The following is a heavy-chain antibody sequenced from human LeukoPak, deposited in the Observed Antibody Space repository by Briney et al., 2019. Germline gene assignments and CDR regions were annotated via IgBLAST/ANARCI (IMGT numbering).Heavy chain of an antibody. CDR3: ARDYYDFWSGYEGPFDY. CDR2: INPNSGGT. Sequence: ASVKVSCKASGYTFTGYYMHWVRQAPRQGLEWMGWINPNSGGTNYAQKFQGRVTMTRDTSISTAYMELSRLRSDDTAVYYCARDYYDFWSGYEGPFDYWGQGTLVTVSS. V-gene: IGHV1-2*02. CDR1: GYTFTGYY. J-gene: IGHJ4*02. D-gene: IGHD3-3*01.